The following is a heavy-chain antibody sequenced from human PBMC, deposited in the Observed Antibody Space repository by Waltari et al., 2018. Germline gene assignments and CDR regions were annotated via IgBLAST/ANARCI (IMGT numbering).Heavy chain of an antibody. D-gene: IGHD1-26*01. V-gene: IGHV3-53*02. J-gene: IGHJ4*02. Sequence: EVQLVETGGGLIQPGGSLRLSCAASGFTVSSNYMSWVRQAPGKGLEWVSSILGSGGNTVYADSVKGRFTISRDISKNTLYLQMNSLRAEDTALYYCVKDRQIYSGGSYADGFDDWGQGTLVTVSS. CDR2: LGSGGNT. CDR1: GFTVSSNY. CDR3: VKDRQIYSGGSYADGFDD.